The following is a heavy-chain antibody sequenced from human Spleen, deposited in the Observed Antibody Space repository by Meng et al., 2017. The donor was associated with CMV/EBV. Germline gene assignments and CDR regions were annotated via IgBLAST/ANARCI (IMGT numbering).Heavy chain of an antibody. CDR1: GFTLSSYW. CDR3: ARDLSSTSSYAYFDY. J-gene: IGHJ4*02. V-gene: IGHV3-7*01. CDR2: IKQDGSEK. Sequence: SGFTLSSYWMGRVRQAPGKGLEWVANIKQDGSEKYYVDSVKGRFTISRDNAKNSLYLQMNSLRAEDTAVYYCARDLSSTSSYAYFDYWGQGTLVTVSS. D-gene: IGHD2-2*01.